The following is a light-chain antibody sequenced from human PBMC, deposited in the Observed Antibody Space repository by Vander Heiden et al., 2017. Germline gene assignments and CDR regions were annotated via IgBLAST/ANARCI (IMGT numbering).Light chain of an antibody. V-gene: IGKV3-20*01. CDR3: QQYGSSPRYT. J-gene: IGKJ4*01. CDR2: GAS. Sequence: EIVLTQSPGTLSLSPGERATLSCRASQSVSSSYLAWYQQKPGQAPRLLIYGASSRATGIPDRFSGSGYGTYFTLTISRLEPEDFAVYYCQQYGSSPRYTFGGGTKVEIK. CDR1: QSVSSSY.